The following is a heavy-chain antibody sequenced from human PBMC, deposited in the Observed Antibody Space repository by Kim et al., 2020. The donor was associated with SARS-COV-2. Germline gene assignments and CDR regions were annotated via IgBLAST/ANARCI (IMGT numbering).Heavy chain of an antibody. Sequence: GGSLRLSCAASGFTFSSYEMNWVRQAPGKGLEWVSYISSSGSTIYYADSVKGRFTISRDNAKNSPYLQMNSLRAEDTAVYYCARDLRYSSGWYFDYYYGMDVWGQGTTVTVSS. CDR3: ARDLRYSSGWYFDYYYGMDV. CDR2: ISSSGSTI. J-gene: IGHJ6*02. V-gene: IGHV3-48*03. CDR1: GFTFSSYE. D-gene: IGHD6-19*01.